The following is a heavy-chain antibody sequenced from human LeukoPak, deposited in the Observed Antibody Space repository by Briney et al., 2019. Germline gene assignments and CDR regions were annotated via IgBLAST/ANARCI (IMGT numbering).Heavy chain of an antibody. V-gene: IGHV3-23*01. Sequence: GGSLTLSCAASGFTFNSYAMNWVRQAPGKGLEWVSSISGSGSHTYYADSVQGRFTVSRDNSKNTVDLQMNSLRVEDTAVYYCAKARDVPYYFDYWGQGTLVTVSS. CDR2: ISGSGSHT. J-gene: IGHJ4*02. CDR3: AKARDVPYYFDY. CDR1: GFTFNSYA.